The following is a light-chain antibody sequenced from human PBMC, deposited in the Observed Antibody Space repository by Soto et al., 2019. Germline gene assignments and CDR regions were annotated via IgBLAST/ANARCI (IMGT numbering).Light chain of an antibody. V-gene: IGLV2-11*01. Sequence: QSALTQPRSVSGSPGQSVTISWTGTSSDVGAYNYVSWYQQHPGKAPKLMTYDVSKRPSGVPDRFSGSKSGNTASLTISGLQAEDEADYYCCSYADNYCYVFATGTKAIVL. CDR1: SSDVGAYNY. J-gene: IGLJ1*01. CDR2: DVS. CDR3: CSYADNYCYV.